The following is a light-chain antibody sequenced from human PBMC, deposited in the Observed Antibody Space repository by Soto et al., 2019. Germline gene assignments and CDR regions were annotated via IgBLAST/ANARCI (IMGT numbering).Light chain of an antibody. Sequence: QSVLTQPASVSGPPGQSITIPCTGTSSDVGGYNYVSWYQQHPGKGPKLMIYEVSNRPSGVSNRFSGSKSGNTATLTISGLQAEDEADYYCSSYTSTTTRVFGTGTKVTVL. J-gene: IGLJ1*01. CDR2: EVS. V-gene: IGLV2-14*03. CDR3: SSYTSTTTRV. CDR1: SSDVGGYNY.